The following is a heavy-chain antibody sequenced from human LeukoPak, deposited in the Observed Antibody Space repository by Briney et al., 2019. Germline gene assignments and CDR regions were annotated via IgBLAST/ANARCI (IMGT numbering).Heavy chain of an antibody. Sequence: AGGPLRLSCAASGFTFSSYSINWVRQAPGKGLEWVSSISSSSSYIYYADSVKGRFTISRDNAKNSLYLQMNSLRAEDTAVYYCARWFGELLHLDYYYYYMDVWGKGTTVTVSS. CDR3: ARWFGELLHLDYYYYYMDV. V-gene: IGHV3-21*01. J-gene: IGHJ6*03. CDR1: GFTFSSYS. D-gene: IGHD3-10*01. CDR2: ISSSSSYI.